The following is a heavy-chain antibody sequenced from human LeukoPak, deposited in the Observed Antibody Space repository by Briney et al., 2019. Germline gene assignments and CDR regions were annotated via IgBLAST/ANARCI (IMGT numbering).Heavy chain of an antibody. CDR2: IGGSGGTT. D-gene: IGHD3-22*01. CDR3: AKRDSSGYYYFDY. Sequence: GGSPRLSCAASGFTFSTYAVSWVRQAPGEGLEWVSAIGGSGGTTYYADSVKGRFTISRDNSKNTLYLQMNSLRAEDTAVYYCAKRDSSGYYYFDYWGQGTLVTVSS. V-gene: IGHV3-23*01. CDR1: GFTFSTYA. J-gene: IGHJ4*02.